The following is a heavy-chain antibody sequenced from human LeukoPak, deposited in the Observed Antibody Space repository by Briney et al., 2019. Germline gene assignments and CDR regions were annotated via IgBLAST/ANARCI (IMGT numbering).Heavy chain of an antibody. J-gene: IGHJ4*02. D-gene: IGHD1-1*01. CDR3: ARWNLGSDY. CDR1: GFTFSAYD. CDR2: ISSSSTTK. Sequence: PGGSLRLSCAASGFTFSAYDMNWVRQAPGKGLKWLSYISSSSTTKYHADSVEGRFTISRDNAKNSLYLQMNSLRAEDTGVYYCARWNLGSDYWGQGTLVTVSS. V-gene: IGHV3-48*04.